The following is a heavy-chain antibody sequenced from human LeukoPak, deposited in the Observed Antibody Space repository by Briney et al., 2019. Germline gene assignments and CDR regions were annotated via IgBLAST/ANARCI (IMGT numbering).Heavy chain of an antibody. V-gene: IGHV3-7*01. CDR1: GFSLSNYW. J-gene: IGHJ6*03. D-gene: IGHD6-19*01. Sequence: GGSLRLSCAASGFSLSNYWMTWVRQAPEKGLEWVASIKQDGGVKYYVDSVKGRSTISRDNAKNSLYLQMDSLRAEDTAVYYCARWVAVTSYYYMVVWGKGTTATVSS. CDR3: ARWVAVTSYYYMVV. CDR2: IKQDGGVK.